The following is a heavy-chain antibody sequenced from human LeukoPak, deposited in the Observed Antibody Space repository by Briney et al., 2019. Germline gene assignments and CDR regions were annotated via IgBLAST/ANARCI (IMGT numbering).Heavy chain of an antibody. CDR3: ARGDGYRAAGIRGDY. Sequence: GGSLRLSCAASGFTFSSYAMHWVRQAPVKGLEWVAVISYDGGNKYYADSVKGRFTISRDNSKNTLYLQMNSLRAEDTAVYYCARGDGYRAAGIRGDYWGQGTLVTVSS. J-gene: IGHJ4*02. CDR1: GFTFSSYA. CDR2: ISYDGGNK. V-gene: IGHV3-30*03. D-gene: IGHD5-24*01.